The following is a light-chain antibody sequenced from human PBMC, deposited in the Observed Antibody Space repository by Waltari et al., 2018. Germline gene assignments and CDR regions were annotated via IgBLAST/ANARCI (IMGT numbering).Light chain of an antibody. CDR2: LNPDGRH. CDR3: QTWDTGIQV. V-gene: IGLV4-69*01. J-gene: IGLJ2*01. Sequence: QLVLTQSPSASASLGASVKLTCTLSSGHSNYVIAWHQQLPEKGPRYLMKLNPDGRHSKGDGIPDRFSGSSSGAECYLTISSLQSEDEADYYCQTWDTGIQVFGGGTKLTVL. CDR1: SGHSNYV.